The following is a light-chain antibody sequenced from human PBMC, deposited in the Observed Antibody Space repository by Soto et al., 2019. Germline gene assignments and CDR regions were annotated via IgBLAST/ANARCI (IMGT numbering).Light chain of an antibody. Sequence: QSVLTQPASVSGSPGQSITISCTGTSSDVGGYNYVSWYQQHPGKAPKLMIYDVSNRPSGVSNRFSGSKSGNTASLPISGLQAEDEADYYCSSYTSSSTPHVVFGGGTKLTVL. J-gene: IGLJ2*01. CDR3: SSYTSSSTPHVV. V-gene: IGLV2-14*01. CDR2: DVS. CDR1: SSDVGGYNY.